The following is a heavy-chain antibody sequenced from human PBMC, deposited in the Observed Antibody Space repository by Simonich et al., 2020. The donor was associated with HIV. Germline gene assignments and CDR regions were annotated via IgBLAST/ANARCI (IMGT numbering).Heavy chain of an antibody. CDR3: ARGRMRDDRGADFDY. CDR2: INWNSGKI. D-gene: IGHD3-10*02. CDR1: GFTLDDYG. V-gene: IGHV3-20*04. J-gene: IGHJ4*02. Sequence: EVQLVESGGGVVRPGGSLRLSCAASGFTLDDYGMSWVRQAPGKGLEWVSGINWNSGKIAYADSVKGRFTIARDNAKNSLYLQMNSLRPEDMALYYCARGRMRDDRGADFDYWGQGTRVTVSS.